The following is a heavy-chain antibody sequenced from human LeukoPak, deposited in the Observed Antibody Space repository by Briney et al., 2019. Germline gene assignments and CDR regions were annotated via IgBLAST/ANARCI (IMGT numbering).Heavy chain of an antibody. CDR1: GGSISSGSYY. V-gene: IGHV4-61*02. Sequence: SETLSLTCTVSGGSISSGSYYWSWIRQPAGKGLEWIGRIYTSGGTNYNPSLKSRVTISVDTSKNQFSLKLSSVTAADTAVYYCARAHARLNWFDPWGQGTPVTVSS. D-gene: IGHD3-16*01. CDR2: IYTSGGT. CDR3: ARAHARLNWFDP. J-gene: IGHJ5*02.